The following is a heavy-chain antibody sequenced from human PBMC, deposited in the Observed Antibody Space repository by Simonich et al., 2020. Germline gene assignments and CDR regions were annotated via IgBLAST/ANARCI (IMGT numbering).Heavy chain of an antibody. D-gene: IGHD6-13*01. V-gene: IGHV1-2*02. CDR3: ARDSYSSWYFDL. CDR2: INPNSGGT. J-gene: IGHJ2*01. Sequence: QVQLVQSGAEVKKPGASVKVSCKASGYTFTGYYMHWVRQAPGQGLEWMGWINPNSGGTKYAQKFQGRVTMTRDTSISTAYMELSRLRSDDTAVYYCARDSYSSWYFDLLGRGTLVTVSS. CDR1: GYTFTGYY.